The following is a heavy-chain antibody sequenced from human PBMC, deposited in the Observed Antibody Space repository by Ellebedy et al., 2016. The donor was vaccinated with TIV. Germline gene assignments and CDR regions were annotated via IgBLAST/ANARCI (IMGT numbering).Heavy chain of an antibody. CDR1: GFALTTSGMC. D-gene: IGHD6-19*01. CDR2: IDWDDDK. Sequence: SGPTLVKPTQTLTMTCTFSGFALTTSGMCVSWLRQPPGKALEWLARIDWDDDKYYNTSLQARLTISRDTSNNQVVLTMTNMDPVDTATYYCARTNKYTSGWSFDYWGQGALVTVSS. CDR3: ARTNKYTSGWSFDY. J-gene: IGHJ4*02. V-gene: IGHV2-70*11.